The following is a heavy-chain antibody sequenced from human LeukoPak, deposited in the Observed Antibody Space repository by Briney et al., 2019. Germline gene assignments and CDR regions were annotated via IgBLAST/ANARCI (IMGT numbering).Heavy chain of an antibody. CDR2: IDYSGST. CDR3: ARVPITMVRGVNYYYYYMDV. CDR1: GGSISSGDYY. V-gene: IGHV4-30-4*08. J-gene: IGHJ6*03. Sequence: TLTLTCTVSGGSISSGDYYWSWIRQPPGKGLEWIGYIDYSGSTYYNPSLKSRVTISVDTSKNQFSLKLSSVTAADTAVYYCARVPITMVRGVNYYYYYMDVWGKGTTVTVSS. D-gene: IGHD3-10*01.